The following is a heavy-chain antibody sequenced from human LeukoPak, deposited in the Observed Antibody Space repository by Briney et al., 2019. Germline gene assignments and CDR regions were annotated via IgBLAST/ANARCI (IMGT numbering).Heavy chain of an antibody. CDR2: IYYSGST. D-gene: IGHD3-3*01. V-gene: IGHV4-59*01. J-gene: IGHJ3*02. CDR1: GGSISSYY. CDR3: AREYDFWSGYYKRRPGAFDI. Sequence: SVTLSLTCTVSGGSISSYYWSWIRQPPGKGLEWIGYIYYSGSTNYNPSLKSRVTISVDTSKNQFSLKLSSVTAADTAVYYCAREYDFWSGYYKRRPGAFDIWGQGTMVTVSS.